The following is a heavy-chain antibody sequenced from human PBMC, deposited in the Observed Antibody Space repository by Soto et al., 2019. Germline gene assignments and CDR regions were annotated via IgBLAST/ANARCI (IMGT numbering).Heavy chain of an antibody. D-gene: IGHD3-10*01. J-gene: IGHJ4*02. CDR1: GGSMSQYF. Sequence: SETLSLTCSVSGGSMSQYFWSWIRQSPGKGLEWIGYIYYLGSTDYNPSLKSRVTISVDTSKRQFSLRLTSVTAADTAVYYCARDGYDGSGSPYPAYWGPGTQVTVSS. CDR3: ARDGYDGSGSPYPAY. CDR2: IYYLGST. V-gene: IGHV4-59*01.